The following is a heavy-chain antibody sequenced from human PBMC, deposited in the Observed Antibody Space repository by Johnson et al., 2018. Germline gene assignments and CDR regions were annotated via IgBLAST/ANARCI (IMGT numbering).Heavy chain of an antibody. CDR3: ARGQWLVPGYYYYMDF. D-gene: IGHD6-19*01. J-gene: IGHJ6*03. V-gene: IGHV3-30*03. Sequence: VQLLESGGGVVRPGRSLRLSCAASGFIFSTYVIHWVRQAPGKGLEWVAVISNNGSNKKYADSVTGRLTVSRDNSKNTLYLQMNSLRAEDSAIYLCARGQWLVPGYYYYMDFWGEGTTVTVSS. CDR1: GFIFSTYV. CDR2: ISNNGSNK.